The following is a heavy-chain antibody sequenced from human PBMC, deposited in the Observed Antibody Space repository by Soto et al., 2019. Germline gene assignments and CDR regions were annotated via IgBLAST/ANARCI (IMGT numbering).Heavy chain of an antibody. V-gene: IGHV5-10-1*01. Sequence: PGESLKISCKGSGYSFTSYWIGWVRQMPGKGLEWMGRIDPSDSYTNYSPSFQGHVTISADKSISTAYLQWSSLKASDTAMYYCARHPQNWNDYYYGMDVWGQGTTVTVSS. D-gene: IGHD1-1*01. CDR1: GYSFTSYW. CDR3: ARHPQNWNDYYYGMDV. CDR2: IDPSDSYT. J-gene: IGHJ6*02.